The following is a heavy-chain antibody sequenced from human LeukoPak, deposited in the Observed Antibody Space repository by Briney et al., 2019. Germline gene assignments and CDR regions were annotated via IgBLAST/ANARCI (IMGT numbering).Heavy chain of an antibody. V-gene: IGHV3-53*01. J-gene: IGHJ5*02. CDR2: IYSGGST. Sequence: GGSLRLSCAASGFTVSSNYMSWVRQAPGKGLEWVSVIYSGGSTYYADSVKGRFTISRDNSKNTLYLQMNSLRAEDTAVYYCARGREIQSYNWFDPWGQGTLVTVSS. D-gene: IGHD5-18*01. CDR3: ARGREIQSYNWFDP. CDR1: GFTVSSNY.